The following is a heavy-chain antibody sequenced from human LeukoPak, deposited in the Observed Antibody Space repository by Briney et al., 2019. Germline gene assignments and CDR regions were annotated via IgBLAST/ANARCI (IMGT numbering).Heavy chain of an antibody. Sequence: GGSLRLSCAASGLTFSDYYMSWIRQAPGKGLEWVAYITSSGDDIYYAESVKGRFTISRDNAKNALFLRMSSLRVEDTATYYCASDIVATSGDFWGQGTLVSVSS. CDR2: ITSSGDDI. D-gene: IGHD5-12*01. CDR3: ASDIVATSGDF. V-gene: IGHV3-11*01. CDR1: GLTFSDYY. J-gene: IGHJ4*02.